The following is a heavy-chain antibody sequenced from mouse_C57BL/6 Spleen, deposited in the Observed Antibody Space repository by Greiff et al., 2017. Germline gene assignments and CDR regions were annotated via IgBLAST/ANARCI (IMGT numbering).Heavy chain of an antibody. CDR1: GYTFTSYW. J-gene: IGHJ1*03. D-gene: IGHD1-1*01. CDR3: ARCPHYYGSSYERYFDV. Sequence: VQLQQPGAELVKPGASVKLSCKASGYTFTSYWMQWVKQRPGQGLEWIGEIDPSDSYTNYNQKFQGKATLTVDTSSSTAYMQLSSLTSEDSAVYYCARCPHYYGSSYERYFDVWGTGTTVTVSS. V-gene: IGHV1-50*01. CDR2: IDPSDSYT.